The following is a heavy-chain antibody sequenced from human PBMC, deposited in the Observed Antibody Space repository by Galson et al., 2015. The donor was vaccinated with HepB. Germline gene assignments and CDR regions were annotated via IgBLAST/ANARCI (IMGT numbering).Heavy chain of an antibody. CDR3: ARGRSSGWSFDY. CDR2: ISGYSGHT. D-gene: IGHD6-19*01. J-gene: IGHJ4*02. V-gene: IGHV1-18*01. Sequence: SVKVSCKASGYTFAKFGISWVRQAPGQGLEWMAWISGYSGHTNYPQKFQGRVTVTAETSTTTVYMVLRSLRSDDTAVYYCARGRSSGWSFDYWGQGTLVTVSS. CDR1: GYTFAKFG.